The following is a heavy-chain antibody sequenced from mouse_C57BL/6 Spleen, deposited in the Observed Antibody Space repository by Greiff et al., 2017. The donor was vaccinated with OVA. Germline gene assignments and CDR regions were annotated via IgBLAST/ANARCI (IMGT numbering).Heavy chain of an antibody. D-gene: IGHD2-1*01. CDR1: GYTFTSYG. CDR2: IYPRSGNT. CDR3: ARYYGNYAMDY. J-gene: IGHJ4*01. V-gene: IGHV1-81*01. Sequence: VKLMESGAELARPGASVKLSCKASGYTFTSYGISWVKQRTGQGLEWIGEIYPRSGNTYYNAKFKGKSTLTADKSSSTAYMELRILTSEDSAVYFCARYYGNYAMDYWGQGTSVTVSS.